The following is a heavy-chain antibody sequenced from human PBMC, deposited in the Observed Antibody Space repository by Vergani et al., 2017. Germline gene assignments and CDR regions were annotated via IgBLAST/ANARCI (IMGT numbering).Heavy chain of an antibody. CDR1: GYSISSGYY. CDR3: ARRKQGSLDY. V-gene: IGHV4-38-2*01. CDR2: IYHSGST. Sequence: QVQLQESGPGLVKPSETLSLTCAVSGYSISSGYYWGWIRQPPGKGLEWIGSIYHSGSTYYNPSLKGRVTISVDTSKNQFSLKLSSVTAADTAVYYCARRKQGSLDYWGQGTLVTVSS. J-gene: IGHJ4*02. D-gene: IGHD1/OR15-1a*01.